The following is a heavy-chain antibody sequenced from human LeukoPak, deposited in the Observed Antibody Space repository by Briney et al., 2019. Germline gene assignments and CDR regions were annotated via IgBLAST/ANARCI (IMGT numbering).Heavy chain of an antibody. D-gene: IGHD6-13*01. CDR2: IKYSGYT. Sequence: NPSETLSLTCTVSGGSISTYYWSWIRQPPGKGLEWVGYIKYSGYTDYNPSLKSRVTISVDTSKNQFSLKLRSVTAADTAVYYCAREYSSLEYWGQGILVTVSS. CDR1: GGSISTYY. J-gene: IGHJ4*02. V-gene: IGHV4-59*01. CDR3: AREYSSLEY.